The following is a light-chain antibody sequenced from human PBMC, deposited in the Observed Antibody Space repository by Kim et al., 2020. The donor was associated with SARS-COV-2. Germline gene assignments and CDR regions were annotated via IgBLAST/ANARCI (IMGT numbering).Light chain of an antibody. Sequence: PGQTVTISCSGSHSNIASHTVSWYQQVPGTAPRLLIHNDNQRPAGVPDRFFGSKSGPSASLGIIGLQSEDEADYYCAVWDDSLNLVFGGGTQLTVL. V-gene: IGLV1-44*01. CDR1: HSNIASHT. CDR3: AVWDDSLNLV. J-gene: IGLJ2*01. CDR2: NDN.